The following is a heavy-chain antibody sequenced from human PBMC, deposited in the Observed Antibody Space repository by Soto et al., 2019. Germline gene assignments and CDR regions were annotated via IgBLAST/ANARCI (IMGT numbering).Heavy chain of an antibody. CDR3: ARRCSSTGCLDL. Sequence: QVQLVQSGAEVKKPGASVKVSCKASGYTFTSYGICWVRQAPGQGLEWMGWISGYNGNTNYAQHLQGRVTMTTDTSTSTVYMELRSLRCDGTAVYYCARRCSSTGCLDLLGRGILVIVSS. V-gene: IGHV1-18*01. J-gene: IGHJ2*01. D-gene: IGHD2-2*01. CDR1: GYTFTSYG. CDR2: ISGYNGNT.